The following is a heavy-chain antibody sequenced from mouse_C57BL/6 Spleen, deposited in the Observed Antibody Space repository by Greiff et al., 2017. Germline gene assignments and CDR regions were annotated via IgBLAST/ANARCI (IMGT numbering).Heavy chain of an antibody. Sequence: EVQVVESGPELVKPGASVKISCKASGYSFTDYNMNWVKQSNGKSLEWIGVINPNYGTTSYNQQIKGTATLTVDQSSSTAYMQLNSLTSEDSAVYYCARISNYYGSSEYYFDYWGQGTTLTVSS. J-gene: IGHJ2*01. D-gene: IGHD1-1*01. CDR1: GYSFTDYN. V-gene: IGHV1-39*01. CDR2: INPNYGTT. CDR3: ARISNYYGSSEYYFDY.